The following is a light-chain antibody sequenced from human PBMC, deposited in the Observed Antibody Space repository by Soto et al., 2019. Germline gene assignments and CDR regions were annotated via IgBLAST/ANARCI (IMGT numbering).Light chain of an antibody. CDR1: QSVSGS. CDR3: QQRSIRPLMYT. Sequence: EIVLTQSPAILSLSPGEKATLSCRASQSVSGSLGWYQQKPGQAPRLIIYDASTRATGIPARFSGSGSGTDFTLTISSLEPEDFAVYYCQQRSIRPLMYTFGQGTRLEIK. CDR2: DAS. J-gene: IGKJ5*01. V-gene: IGKV3-11*01.